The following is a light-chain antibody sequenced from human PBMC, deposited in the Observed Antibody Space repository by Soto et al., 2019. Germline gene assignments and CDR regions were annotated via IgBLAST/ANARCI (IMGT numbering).Light chain of an antibody. CDR2: GAS. Sequence: EIVMTQSPATLSVSPGESASLSCRASESVSSNLAWYQQKPGQSPRLLIFGASTRATGFPARFSGNGSETEFTLTISSLVSEDSAVYYCQQYNNWPPWTFGRGTKVEIK. CDR1: ESVSSN. V-gene: IGKV3-15*01. J-gene: IGKJ1*01. CDR3: QQYNNWPPWT.